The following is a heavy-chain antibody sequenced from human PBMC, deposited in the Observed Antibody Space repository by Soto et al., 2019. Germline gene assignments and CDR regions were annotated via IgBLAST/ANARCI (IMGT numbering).Heavy chain of an antibody. CDR2: IIPMFGTA. V-gene: IGHV1-69*12. Sequence: QVQLVQSGAEVKKPESSVKVSCKAPGGTFSTYAISWVRQAPGQGLEWMGGIIPMFGTANYAHRCQDRVTITADESTNTVYMELSSLRSEDTAVYFCASGIQLWLRRINNGYSGWGQGTLVTVSS. CDR3: ASGIQLWLRRINNGYSG. CDR1: GGTFSTYA. D-gene: IGHD5-18*01. J-gene: IGHJ4*02.